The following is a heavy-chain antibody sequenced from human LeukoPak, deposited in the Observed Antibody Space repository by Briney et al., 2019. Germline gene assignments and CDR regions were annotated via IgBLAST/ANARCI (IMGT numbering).Heavy chain of an antibody. CDR1: GGSFSGYY. V-gene: IGHV4-34*01. CDR3: ARTYGSKWLGANPRRATFDY. D-gene: IGHD3-10*01. J-gene: IGHJ4*02. CDR2: INHSGST. Sequence: TTSETLSLTCAVYGGSFSGYYWSWIRQPPGKGLEWIGEINHSGSTNYNPSLKSRVTISVDTSKNQFSLKLSSVTAADTAVYYCARTYGSKWLGANPRRATFDYWGQGTLVTVSS.